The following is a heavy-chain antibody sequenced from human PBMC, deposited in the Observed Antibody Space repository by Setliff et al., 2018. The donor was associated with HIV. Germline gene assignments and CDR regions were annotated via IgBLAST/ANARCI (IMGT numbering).Heavy chain of an antibody. CDR2: VHHSGST. J-gene: IGHJ4*02. CDR3: ARDRATMVRGAEGVDY. CDR1: SDSISSSY. Sequence: SETLSLTCTVSSDSISSSYWTWIRQPPGQGLEWIGYVHHSGSTKYNASLRSRVTMSVDTSKNLFSLTLRSVTAADTAVYYCARDRATMVRGAEGVDYWGQGTLVTVSS. V-gene: IGHV4-59*01. D-gene: IGHD3-10*01.